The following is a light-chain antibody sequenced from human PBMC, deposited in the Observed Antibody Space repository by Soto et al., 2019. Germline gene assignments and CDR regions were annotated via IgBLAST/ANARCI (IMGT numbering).Light chain of an antibody. CDR3: QQRSNWWT. CDR2: DAS. CDR1: QSVSSY. Sequence: EIVLTPSPATLSLSPGERATLSCRASQSVSSYLAWYHQKPGQAPRLLIYDASNRATGIPARFSGSGSGTDFTLTISSLEPEDFAVYYCQQRSNWWTFGQGTKVDIK. J-gene: IGKJ1*01. V-gene: IGKV3-11*01.